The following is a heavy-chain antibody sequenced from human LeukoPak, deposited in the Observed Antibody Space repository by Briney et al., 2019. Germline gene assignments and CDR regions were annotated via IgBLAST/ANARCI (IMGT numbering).Heavy chain of an antibody. Sequence: GGSLRLSCAASGFTFSSYWMSWVRQAPGKGLEWVANIKQDGSEKYFVDSVKGRFTISRDNAKNSLYLQMNSLRAEDTAVYYCAELGITMIGGVWGKGTTVTISS. J-gene: IGHJ6*04. D-gene: IGHD3-10*02. V-gene: IGHV3-7*01. CDR1: GFTFSSYW. CDR3: AELGITMIGGV. CDR2: IKQDGSEK.